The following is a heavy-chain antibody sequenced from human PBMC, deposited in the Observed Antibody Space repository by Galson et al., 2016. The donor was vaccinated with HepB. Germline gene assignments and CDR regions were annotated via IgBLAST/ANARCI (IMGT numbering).Heavy chain of an antibody. CDR3: ASTIVTALYHYYYGIDV. Sequence: SLRLSCAASGFTFGGSAMYWVRQASGKGLEWVGRIRSKPNSYATAYGASVNGRFTISRDDSKNTAYLQMNSLKTEDTAVYYCASTIVTALYHYYYGIDVWGQGTTVTVSS. D-gene: IGHD4-11*01. V-gene: IGHV3-73*01. CDR1: GFTFGGSA. CDR2: IRSKPNSYAT. J-gene: IGHJ6*02.